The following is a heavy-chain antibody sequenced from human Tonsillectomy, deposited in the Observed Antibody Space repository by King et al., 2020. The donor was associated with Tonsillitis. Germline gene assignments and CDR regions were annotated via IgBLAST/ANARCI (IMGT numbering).Heavy chain of an antibody. D-gene: IGHD3-3*01. V-gene: IGHV1-69*14. CDR2: IIPMFNTA. J-gene: IGHJ3*02. CDR1: GGTFTNYA. CDR3: ARDLPGSTILFVAFDI. Sequence: QLVQSGAEVKKPGSSVKVSCKASGGTFTNYAFTWVRQAPGQGLEWMGGIIPMFNTANYAQKFQGRVTITADKSTSTAYMELSSLRSQDTAGYYCARDLPGSTILFVAFDIWGQGTMVTVSS.